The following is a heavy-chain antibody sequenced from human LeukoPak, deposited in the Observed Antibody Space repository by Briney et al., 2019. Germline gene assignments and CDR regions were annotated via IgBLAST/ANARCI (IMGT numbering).Heavy chain of an antibody. J-gene: IGHJ3*01. CDR3: ARCTASCYANAFDV. D-gene: IGHD2-2*01. Sequence: QPGGSLRLSCAASGFTLSGYWMHWVRQAPGEGLVWVSRIDPDGITTNYADSVKGRFTTSRDNSKNTLYLQMNSLRPDDTAVYYCARCTASCYANAFDVWGQGTLLTVSS. V-gene: IGHV3-74*01. CDR1: GFTLSGYW. CDR2: IDPDGITT.